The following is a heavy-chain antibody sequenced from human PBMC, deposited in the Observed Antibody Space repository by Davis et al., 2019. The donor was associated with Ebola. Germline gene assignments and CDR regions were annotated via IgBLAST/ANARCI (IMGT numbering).Heavy chain of an antibody. Sequence: GESLKISCKGSGYRFSNYWIGWVRQLPGKGLEWMGRIDPSDSYTNYSPSFQGHVTISADKSISTAYLQWSSLKASDTAMYYCASTAMVSGRDYWGQGTLVTVSS. CDR2: IDPSDSYT. V-gene: IGHV5-10-1*01. CDR1: GYRFSNYW. CDR3: ASTAMVSGRDY. D-gene: IGHD5-18*01. J-gene: IGHJ4*02.